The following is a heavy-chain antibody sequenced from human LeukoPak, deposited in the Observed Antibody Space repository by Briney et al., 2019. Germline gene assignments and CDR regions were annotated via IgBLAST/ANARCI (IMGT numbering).Heavy chain of an antibody. D-gene: IGHD6-13*01. Sequence: GGSLRLSCAASGFTFSSYSMNWVRQAPGKGLEWVSYISSSSSTIYYADSVKGRFTISRDNAKNSLYRQMTGLRAEDTAVYYCARESAAGRTPFDYWGQGTLVTVSS. J-gene: IGHJ4*02. CDR2: ISSSSSTI. V-gene: IGHV3-48*01. CDR1: GFTFSSYS. CDR3: ARESAAGRTPFDY.